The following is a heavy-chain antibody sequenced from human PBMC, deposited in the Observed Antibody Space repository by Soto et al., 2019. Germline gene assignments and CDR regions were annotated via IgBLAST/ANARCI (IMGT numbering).Heavy chain of an antibody. J-gene: IGHJ4*02. CDR3: VRGFRHDYGDREAGH. D-gene: IGHD4-17*01. CDR2: MNQDGSAK. V-gene: IGHV3-7*01. Sequence: EVQLVESGGGLVQPGGSLRVSCAASGFTFTTYWMSWVRQAPGKGLEWVANMNQDGSAKYYVDSVKGRFTISRDNPKNSLYLQMDSLRAADTAVYYCVRGFRHDYGDREAGHWGQGTLVTVSS. CDR1: GFTFTTYW.